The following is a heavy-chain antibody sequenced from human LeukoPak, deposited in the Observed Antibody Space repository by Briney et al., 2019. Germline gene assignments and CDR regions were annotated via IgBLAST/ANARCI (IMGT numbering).Heavy chain of an antibody. D-gene: IGHD6-13*01. CDR1: GFTTSSNY. J-gene: IGHJ5*01. V-gene: IGHV3-66*02. Sequence: GGSLRLSCAASGFTTSSNYMSWVRQAPGKGLEWVSVIYSGGSTYYADSVKGRFTISRDNSKNTLYLQMNSLRAEDTAVYYCARLAAAGTDHNWFDPWGKGTTVTVSS. CDR2: IYSGGST. CDR3: ARLAAAGTDHNWFDP.